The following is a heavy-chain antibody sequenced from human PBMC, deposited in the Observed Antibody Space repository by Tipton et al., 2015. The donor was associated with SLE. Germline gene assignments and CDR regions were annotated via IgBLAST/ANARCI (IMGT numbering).Heavy chain of an antibody. CDR3: ATRRVSSGSLDF. CDR2: ISSSGGST. D-gene: IGHD1-26*01. V-gene: IGHV3-23*01. J-gene: IGHJ4*02. Sequence: SLRLSCAASGFTFSSSAMSWARQAPGKGLEWVSAISSSGGSTYYADSVKGRFTISRDNSKNTLYLQMNSLRAEDTAVYYCATRRVSSGSLDFWGQGTLVTVSS. CDR1: GFTFSSSA.